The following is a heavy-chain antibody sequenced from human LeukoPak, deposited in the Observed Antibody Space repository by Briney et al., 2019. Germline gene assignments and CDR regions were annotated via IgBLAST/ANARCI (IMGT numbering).Heavy chain of an antibody. V-gene: IGHV4-59*01. CDR3: ARDQEYSSSFDAFDF. J-gene: IGHJ3*01. Sequence: SETLSLTCTVSGGSIRSYFWSWIRQPPGKGLEWTGYVYHSGSTNYNPSLKSRVTISVDTSKSQFSLKLNSVTAADTAIYYCARDQEYSSSFDAFDFWGQGTMVTVSS. CDR2: VYHSGST. CDR1: GGSIRSYF. D-gene: IGHD6-13*01.